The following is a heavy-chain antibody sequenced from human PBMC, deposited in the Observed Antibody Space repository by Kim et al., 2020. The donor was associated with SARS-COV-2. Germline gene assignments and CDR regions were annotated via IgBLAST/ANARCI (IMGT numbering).Heavy chain of an antibody. CDR2: ITSSSSTI. CDR1: GFTFTDYS. Sequence: GGSLRLSCAASGFTFTDYSMNWVRQAPGKGLEWISFITSSSSTIYYADSVKGRFTISRDNAKNSLYLQMSSLRAEDTAVYYCARDGNGYQLPDYWGQGTLVTVSS. J-gene: IGHJ4*02. D-gene: IGHD2-2*01. CDR3: ARDGNGYQLPDY. V-gene: IGHV3-48*04.